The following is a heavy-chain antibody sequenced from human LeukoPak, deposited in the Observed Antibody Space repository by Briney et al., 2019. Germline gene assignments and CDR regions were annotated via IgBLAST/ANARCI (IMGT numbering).Heavy chain of an antibody. CDR1: GGSFSGHY. D-gene: IGHD5-24*01. V-gene: IGHV4-34*01. CDR2: IDHSGST. Sequence: SETLSLTCAVYGGSFSGHYWSWIRQPPGKGLEWIGEIDHSGSTNYNPSLKSRVTISVDTSKNQFSLELTSVTAADTAVYYCVRVAAATTNPRFDYWGQGTLVTVSS. J-gene: IGHJ4*02. CDR3: VRVAAATTNPRFDY.